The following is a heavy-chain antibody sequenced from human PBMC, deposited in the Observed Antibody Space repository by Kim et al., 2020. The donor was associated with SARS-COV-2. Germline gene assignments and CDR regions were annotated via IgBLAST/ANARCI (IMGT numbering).Heavy chain of an antibody. Sequence: ASVKVSCKASGYTFTSYAMHWVRQAPGQRLEWMGWINAGNGNTKYSQKFQGRVTITRDTSASTAYMELSSLRSEDTAVYYCARDFQAGTGRYYYHGMDVWGQGTTVTVSS. J-gene: IGHJ6*02. V-gene: IGHV1-3*01. CDR2: INAGNGNT. D-gene: IGHD6-13*01. CDR3: ARDFQAGTGRYYYHGMDV. CDR1: GYTFTSYA.